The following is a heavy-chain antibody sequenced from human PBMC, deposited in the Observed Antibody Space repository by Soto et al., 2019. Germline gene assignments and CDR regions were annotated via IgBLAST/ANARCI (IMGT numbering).Heavy chain of an antibody. CDR3: VKDPGPYYYYYYGVDV. CDR1: CFPFSNFT. V-gene: IGHV3-64D*06. Sequence: GGSLKLSFPASCFPFSNFTIHWVRQAPGKGLEYVSAITNNGGKTYYADSVKGRFTISRDNSKNTLSLQMSSLRTDDTAVYYCVKDPGPYYYYYYGVDVWGQGT. J-gene: IGHJ6*02. CDR2: ITNNGGKT.